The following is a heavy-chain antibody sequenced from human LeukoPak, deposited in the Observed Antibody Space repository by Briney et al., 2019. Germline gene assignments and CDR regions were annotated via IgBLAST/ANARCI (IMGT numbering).Heavy chain of an antibody. Sequence: GGSLRLSCAASGFTFSSYAMSWVRQAPGKGLEWVSAISGSGGSTYYADSVKGRFTISKDNSKNTLYLQMNSLRAEDTAVYYCAKTLQLWPTGDYWGQGTLVTVSS. V-gene: IGHV3-23*01. CDR1: GFTFSSYA. D-gene: IGHD5-18*01. J-gene: IGHJ4*02. CDR3: AKTLQLWPTGDY. CDR2: ISGSGGST.